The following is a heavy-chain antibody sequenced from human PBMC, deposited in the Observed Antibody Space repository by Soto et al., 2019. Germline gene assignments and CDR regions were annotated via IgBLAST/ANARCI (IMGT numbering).Heavy chain of an antibody. V-gene: IGHV1-18*01. J-gene: IGHJ6*02. CDR2: ISTLNGNT. CDR1: GYDYVTYA. D-gene: IGHD1-1*01. CDR3: ARRVHVWLSDYYGIDV. Sequence: QAQLGQSGAEVKKPGASVNVSCKASGYDYVTYAITWVRHRPGQGLEWMGWISTLNGNTNYAQNFQGRVTMTTDTSTRIVHLELRSLRSDDTAVYYCARRVHVWLSDYYGIDVWGQGTTVTVSS.